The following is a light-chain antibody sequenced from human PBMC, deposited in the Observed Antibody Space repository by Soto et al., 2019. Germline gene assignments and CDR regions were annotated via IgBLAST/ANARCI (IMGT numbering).Light chain of an antibody. CDR2: DTS. CDR1: TGAVTSGHY. Sequence: QAVVTQEPSLTVSLGGTVTLTCGSTTGAVTSGHYPYWFQQKPGQAPRTLIYDTSDKHSWTPARFSGSLLGGKAALTLSGAQPEDEAEYYCLLSYGGGRPVVFGGGTKVTVL. CDR3: LLSYGGGRPVV. V-gene: IGLV7-46*01. J-gene: IGLJ2*01.